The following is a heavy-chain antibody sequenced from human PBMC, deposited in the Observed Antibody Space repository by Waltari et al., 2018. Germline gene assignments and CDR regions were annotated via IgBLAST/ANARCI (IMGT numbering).Heavy chain of an antibody. J-gene: IGHJ4*02. V-gene: IGHV3-74*01. D-gene: IGHD2-21*02. CDR1: GFAVSSYW. CDR2: ISDDGGST. CDR3: VRRHDSGGFYGL. Sequence: EVQLVESGGGLVQPGGSLGPSFSASGFAVSSYWMPWVRQGPGQGLGWVSRISDDGGSTNYADSVKGRFTISRDNTKNTLYLQMNSLNDEDTALYYCVRRHDSGGFYGLWGQGTLVTVSS.